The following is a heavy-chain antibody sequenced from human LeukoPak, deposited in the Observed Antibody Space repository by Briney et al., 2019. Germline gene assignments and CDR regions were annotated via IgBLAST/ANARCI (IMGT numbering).Heavy chain of an antibody. CDR1: GYTLTELS. J-gene: IGHJ3*02. D-gene: IGHD6-13*01. Sequence: GASVKVSCKVSGYTLTELSMHWVRQAPGKGLEWMGGFDPEDGETIYAQKFQGRVTMTEDTSTDTAYMELSSLRSEDTAVYYCATLRSYWYSSSWYVASDIWGQGTMVTVSS. CDR2: FDPEDGET. V-gene: IGHV1-24*01. CDR3: ATLRSYWYSSSWYVASDI.